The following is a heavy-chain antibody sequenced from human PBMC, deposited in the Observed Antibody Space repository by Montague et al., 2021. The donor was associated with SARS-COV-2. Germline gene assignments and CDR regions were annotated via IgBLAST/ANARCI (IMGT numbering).Heavy chain of an antibody. CDR2: IYWDXDN. Sequence: PALVKPTQTLTLXCTFSGFSLSTSGVGVGWIRQPPGKALEWLALIYWDXDNRYSPSLKSRLTITKDTSKNQVVLTMTNMDPVDTATYYCAHIQRSGWWEDCFDPWGQGTLVTVSS. J-gene: IGHJ5*02. V-gene: IGHV2-5*02. D-gene: IGHD6-19*01. CDR1: GFSLSTSGVG. CDR3: AHIQRSGWWEDCFDP.